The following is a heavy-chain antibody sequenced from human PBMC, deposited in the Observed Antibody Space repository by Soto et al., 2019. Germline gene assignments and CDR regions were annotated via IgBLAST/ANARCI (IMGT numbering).Heavy chain of an antibody. D-gene: IGHD3-22*01. Sequence: ASVKVSCKASGGTFSSYTISWVRQAPGQGLEWMGRIIPILGIANYAQKFQGRVTITADKSTSTAYMELSSLRSEDTAVYYCATYNPIPNYDSSGYAFDIWGQGTMVTVSS. J-gene: IGHJ3*02. CDR2: IIPILGIA. CDR3: ATYNPIPNYDSSGYAFDI. V-gene: IGHV1-69*02. CDR1: GGTFSSYT.